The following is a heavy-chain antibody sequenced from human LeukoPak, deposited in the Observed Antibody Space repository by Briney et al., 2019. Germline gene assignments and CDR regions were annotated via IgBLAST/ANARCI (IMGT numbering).Heavy chain of an antibody. CDR1: GFTFSTYA. CDR3: TKDAPDSGGWFFFDS. D-gene: IGHD6-19*01. V-gene: IGHV3-23*01. CDR2: ISGIDT. Sequence: GGSLRLSCAASGFTFSTYAMNWVRQAPGKGLEWVSTISGIDTFYADSVRGRFTISRDNSKNTLYLQMISLRAEDTAVYYCTKDAPDSGGWFFFDSWGQGTLVTVSS. J-gene: IGHJ4*02.